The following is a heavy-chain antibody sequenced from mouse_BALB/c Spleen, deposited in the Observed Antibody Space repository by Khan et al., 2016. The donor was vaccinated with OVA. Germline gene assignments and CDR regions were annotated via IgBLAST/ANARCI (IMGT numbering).Heavy chain of an antibody. CDR2: ISYSGRT. Sequence: EVQLQESGPGLVKPSQSLSLTCTVTGYSITSDYAWNWIRQFLGNKLEWMGYISYSGRTSYNPSLKSRISIPRNTSKHQFFLQLNSGTTEDTATYYCARSVTITTVVATDFDYWGQGTTLTVSS. J-gene: IGHJ2*01. CDR3: ARSVTITTVVATDFDY. D-gene: IGHD1-1*01. V-gene: IGHV3-2*02. CDR1: GYSITSDYA.